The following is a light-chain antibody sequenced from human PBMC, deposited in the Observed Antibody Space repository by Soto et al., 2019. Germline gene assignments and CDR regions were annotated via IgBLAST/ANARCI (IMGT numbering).Light chain of an antibody. CDR1: QSVSSTS. CDR2: GAS. V-gene: IGKV3-20*01. J-gene: IGKJ5*01. Sequence: ETVLTQSPGTLSLSAGERATLSCRASQSVSSTSLAWYQQKPGQAPRLLIYGASSRATGIPDRFSGSGSGTDFTLTISRLEPEDFAVYYCQQHGTSVTFGQGTRLE. CDR3: QQHGTSVT.